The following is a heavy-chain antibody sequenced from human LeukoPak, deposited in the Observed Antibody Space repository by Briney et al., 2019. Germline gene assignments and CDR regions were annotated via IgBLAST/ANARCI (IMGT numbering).Heavy chain of an antibody. CDR3: AREREWLAGDYFDY. CDR1: GYTFTGYY. J-gene: IGHJ4*02. CDR2: INPNSGGT. V-gene: IGHV1-2*02. Sequence: ASVKVSCKASGYTFTGYYMHWVRQAPGQGLEWMGWINPNSGGTNYAQKFQGRVTMTRDTSISTAYMELSRLRSDDTAVYYCAREREWLAGDYFDYWGQGTLVTVSS. D-gene: IGHD6-19*01.